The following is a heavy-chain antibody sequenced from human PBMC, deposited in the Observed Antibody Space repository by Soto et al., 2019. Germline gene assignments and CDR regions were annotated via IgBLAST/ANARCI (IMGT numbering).Heavy chain of an antibody. Sequence: GSLRLSCAASGFTVSSNYMNWVRQAPGKGLEWVSVIYSGGTTYYADSVKGRFTISRDNSKNTLYLQMNSLRAEDTAVYYCARAEPTRYYYYYYAMDVWGQGTTVTVSS. CDR1: GFTVSSNY. CDR2: IYSGGTT. D-gene: IGHD3-16*02. V-gene: IGHV3-53*01. CDR3: ARAEPTRYYYYYYAMDV. J-gene: IGHJ6*02.